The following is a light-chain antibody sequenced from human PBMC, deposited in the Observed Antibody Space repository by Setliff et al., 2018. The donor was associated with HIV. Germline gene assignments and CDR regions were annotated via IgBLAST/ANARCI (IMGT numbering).Light chain of an antibody. V-gene: IGLV2-14*03. J-gene: IGLJ1*01. CDR2: DVT. CDR1: NNDIGDYNY. CDR3: SSWTGSSTLM. Sequence: QSVLPQPASVSGSPGQSITISCTGSNNDIGDYNYVSWYQQHPVNTPKLIIYDVTNRPSGVSDRFSASKSGNTASLTISGLQADDEADYYCSSWTGSSTLMFGTGTKGTVL.